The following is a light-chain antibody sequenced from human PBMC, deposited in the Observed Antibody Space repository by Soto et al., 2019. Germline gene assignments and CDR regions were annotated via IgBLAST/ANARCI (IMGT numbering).Light chain of an antibody. CDR2: EVT. Sequence: QSALTQPPSASGSPGQSVIISCTGTSSDVGGYNYVSWYQQHPGKAPKLIIYEVTKRPSGVPYRFSGSKSGNTASLTVSGLQNEDEADYYCSSYGGFNNVLFGGGTQLTVL. CDR3: SSYGGFNNVL. CDR1: SSDVGGYNY. J-gene: IGLJ2*01. V-gene: IGLV2-8*01.